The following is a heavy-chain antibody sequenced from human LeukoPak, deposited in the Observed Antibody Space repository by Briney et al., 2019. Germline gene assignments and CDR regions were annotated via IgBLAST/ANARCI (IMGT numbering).Heavy chain of an antibody. CDR3: AKICGGDCSPHDAFDI. V-gene: IGHV3-72*01. J-gene: IGHJ3*02. Sequence: GGSLRLSCAASGFTFSDHYMDWVRQAPGKGLEWVGRIRNKANSDTTEYAASVKGRFTISRDDSKNSLYLQMNSLRAEDTAVYYCAKICGGDCSPHDAFDIWGQGTMVTVSS. CDR2: IRNKANSDTT. CDR1: GFTFSDHY. D-gene: IGHD2-21*02.